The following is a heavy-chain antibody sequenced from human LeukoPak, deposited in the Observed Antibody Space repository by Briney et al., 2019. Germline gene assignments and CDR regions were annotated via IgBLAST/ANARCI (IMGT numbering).Heavy chain of an antibody. CDR3: ARDRSSGYYYHY. CDR2: IIPILGIA. CDR1: GGTFSSYA. V-gene: IGHV1-69*04. J-gene: IGHJ4*02. D-gene: IGHD3-22*01. Sequence: ASVKVSCKASGGTFSSYAISWVRQAPGQGLEWMGRIIPILGIANYAQKFQGRVTITADKSTSTAYMELCSLRSEDTAVYYCARDRSSGYYYHYWGQGTLVTVSS.